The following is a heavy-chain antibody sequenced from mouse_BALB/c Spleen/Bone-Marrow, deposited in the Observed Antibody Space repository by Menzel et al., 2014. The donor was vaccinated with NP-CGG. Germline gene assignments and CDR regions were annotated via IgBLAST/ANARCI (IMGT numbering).Heavy chain of an antibody. J-gene: IGHJ2*01. CDR2: IWAGGST. D-gene: IGHD2-3*01. V-gene: IGHV2-9*02. CDR3: ARDYGYYKDVGDY. Sequence: VQLQQSGPGLVAPSQSLSIPCTVSGFSLTSYGLHWVRQPPGKGLEWLGVIWAGGSTNYNSALMSRLNISKDNPKSQVFLKMNSLQTDDTAMYCCARDYGYYKDVGDYWGQGTTLTVSS. CDR1: GFSLTSYG.